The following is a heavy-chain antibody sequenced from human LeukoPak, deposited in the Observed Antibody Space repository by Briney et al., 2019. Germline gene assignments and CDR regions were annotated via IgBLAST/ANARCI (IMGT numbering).Heavy chain of an antibody. Sequence: SETLSLTCTVSGGSISSYYWSWIRQPPGKGLEWIGYIYYSGSTNYNPSLKSRVTISVDTSKNQFSLKLSSVTAADTAVYYCARLYNYYYDSSGYYWGQGTLVTVSS. V-gene: IGHV4-59*08. CDR1: GGSISSYY. CDR3: ARLYNYYYDSSGYY. D-gene: IGHD3-22*01. J-gene: IGHJ4*02. CDR2: IYYSGST.